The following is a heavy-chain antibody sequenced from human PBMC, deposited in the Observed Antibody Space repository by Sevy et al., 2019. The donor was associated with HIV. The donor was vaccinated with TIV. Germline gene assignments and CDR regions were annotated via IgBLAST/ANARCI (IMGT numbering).Heavy chain of an antibody. Sequence: GGSLRLSCEASGFTFNNFPIHWVRQAPGKGLEWVAVVSFDGGSKYYADSVRGRFTVSRDNSKNTVYLQLNSLRAEDTAVYYCARNGDYDYWGQGTLVTVSS. CDR2: VSFDGGSK. CDR3: ARNGDYDY. J-gene: IGHJ4*02. V-gene: IGHV3-30-3*01. CDR1: GFTFNNFP. D-gene: IGHD4-17*01.